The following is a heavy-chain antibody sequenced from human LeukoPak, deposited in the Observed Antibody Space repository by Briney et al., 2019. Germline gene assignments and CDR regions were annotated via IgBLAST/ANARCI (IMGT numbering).Heavy chain of an antibody. J-gene: IGHJ4*01. CDR3: ATDVRSSPLGF. Sequence: GGSLRLSCVASGFTFSNSGMNWVRQAPGKGLEWVSYISSSSSTIYYADSVKGRFTISRDSSNNTLFLQMSNLRADDSGLYYCATDVRSSPLGFWGHGTLVTVSS. V-gene: IGHV3-48*01. CDR1: GFTFSNSG. CDR2: ISSSSSTI. D-gene: IGHD6-13*01.